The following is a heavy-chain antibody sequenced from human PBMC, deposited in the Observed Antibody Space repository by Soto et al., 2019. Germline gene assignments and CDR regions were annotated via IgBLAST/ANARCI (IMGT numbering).Heavy chain of an antibody. CDR2: IYHSGST. CDR3: ARGSYGGAIDY. D-gene: IGHD4-17*01. Sequence: PXETLSLTCADAGGSMSSGGYSWSWIRQPPGKGLEWIGYIYHSGSTYYNPSLKSRVTISVDRSKNQFSLKLSSVTAADTAVYYCARGSYGGAIDYWGQGTLVTVSS. CDR1: GGSMSSGGYS. J-gene: IGHJ4*02. V-gene: IGHV4-30-2*01.